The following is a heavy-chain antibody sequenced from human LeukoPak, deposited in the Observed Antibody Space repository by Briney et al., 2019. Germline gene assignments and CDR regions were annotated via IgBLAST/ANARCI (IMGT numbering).Heavy chain of an antibody. D-gene: IGHD4-17*01. J-gene: IGHJ4*02. CDR2: ISSSSSYI. V-gene: IGHV3-21*01. CDR1: GFTFGKYW. Sequence: GGSLRLSCVASGFTFGKYWMSWVRQAPGKGLEWVSSISSSSSYIYYADSVKGRFTISRDNAKNSLYLQMNSLRAEDTAVYYCARHTPYGDYGDYWGQGTLVTVSS. CDR3: ARHTPYGDYGDY.